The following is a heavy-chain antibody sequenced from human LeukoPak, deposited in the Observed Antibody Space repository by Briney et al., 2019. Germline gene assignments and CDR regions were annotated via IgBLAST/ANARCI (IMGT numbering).Heavy chain of an antibody. CDR2: IYPDDSET. CDR1: GYSFSNYW. V-gene: IGHV5-51*01. D-gene: IGHD3-22*01. J-gene: IGHJ6*03. Sequence: GESLQISCKGSGYSFSNYWIGWVRQKPGKGLEWMGIIYPDDSETRYSPSFQGQITISADKSISTAHLQWNSLGASDTAMYYCVRHRLTYFYYDSSGYADYMDVWGKGTTVTISS. CDR3: VRHRLTYFYYDSSGYADYMDV.